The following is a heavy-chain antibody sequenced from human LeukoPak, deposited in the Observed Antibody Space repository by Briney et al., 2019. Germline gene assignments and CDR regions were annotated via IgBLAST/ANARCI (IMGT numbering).Heavy chain of an antibody. CDR1: GFTFSSYW. V-gene: IGHV3-7*01. Sequence: PGGSLRLSCAASGFTFSSYWMRWVRQAPGKGLEWVANIKQDGSEKYYVDSVKGRFTISRDNAKNSLYLQMNSLRAEDTAVYYRRTRLGISEQLARGGYYYYYYMDVWGKGTTVTVSS. D-gene: IGHD1-1*01. CDR2: IKQDGSEK. J-gene: IGHJ6*03. CDR3: RTRLGISEQLARGGYYYYYYMDV.